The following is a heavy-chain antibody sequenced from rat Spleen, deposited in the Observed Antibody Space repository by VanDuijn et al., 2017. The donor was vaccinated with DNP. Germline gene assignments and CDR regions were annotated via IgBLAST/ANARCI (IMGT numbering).Heavy chain of an antibody. CDR1: GFTFSDYA. Sequence: EVQLVESGGGLVQPGNSLKLSCAASGFTFSDYAMAWVRQSPKKGLEWVATIIYDGSSTYYRDSVKGRFTISRDNAKSTLYLQMDSLRSEDKATYYGATQVSYYGYWYFDFWGPGTMVTVSS. CDR2: IIYDGSST. J-gene: IGHJ1*01. CDR3: ATQVSYYGYWYFDF. V-gene: IGHV5S10*01. D-gene: IGHD1-7*01.